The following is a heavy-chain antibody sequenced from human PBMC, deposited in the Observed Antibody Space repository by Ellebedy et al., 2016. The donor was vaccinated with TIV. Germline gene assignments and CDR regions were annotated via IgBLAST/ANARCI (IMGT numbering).Heavy chain of an antibody. J-gene: IGHJ6*02. CDR1: GFTFSSSA. V-gene: IGHV3-23*01. D-gene: IGHD3-10*01. Sequence: PGGSLRLSCAASGFTFSSSAMSWVRQAPGKGLEWVSGISGSGGSTYYADSVKGRFTISRDNSKNTLYLQMNSLRAEDTAVYYCAKDIGEFPRWYYGMDVWGQGTTVTVSS. CDR2: ISGSGGST. CDR3: AKDIGEFPRWYYGMDV.